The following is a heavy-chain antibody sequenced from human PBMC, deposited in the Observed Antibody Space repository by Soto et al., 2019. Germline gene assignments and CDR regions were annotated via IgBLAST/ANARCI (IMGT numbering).Heavy chain of an antibody. D-gene: IGHD2-2*01. J-gene: IGHJ6*02. Sequence: EVQLVESGGDLIQSGGSLRLSCAVSGVTVSDSYINWVRQAPGRGLEWVSVTYNGGTTFYADSVKGRFTISRDGSKNTVDLQMNNLRVEDTAIYYCARGLGTYCTSFSCSNCYFGMGVWGRGTTVTVSS. CDR1: GVTVSDSY. CDR2: TYNGGTT. CDR3: ARGLGTYCTSFSCSNCYFGMGV. V-gene: IGHV3-53*01.